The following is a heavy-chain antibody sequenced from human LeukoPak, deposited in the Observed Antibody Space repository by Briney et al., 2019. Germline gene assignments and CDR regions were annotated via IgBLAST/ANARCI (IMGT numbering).Heavy chain of an antibody. J-gene: IGHJ4*02. CDR1: GFNFGANS. CDR3: AKDIGGGLLEY. Sequence: GGSLRLSCVASGFNFGANSMHWARQVPGKGLKWVSLINGDGYTYYAASVNGRFTVSRDNRKNSLYLQMSSLRPEDSALYYCAKDIGGGLLEYWGQGTLVTVSS. D-gene: IGHD2-15*01. CDR2: INGDGYT. V-gene: IGHV3-43*02.